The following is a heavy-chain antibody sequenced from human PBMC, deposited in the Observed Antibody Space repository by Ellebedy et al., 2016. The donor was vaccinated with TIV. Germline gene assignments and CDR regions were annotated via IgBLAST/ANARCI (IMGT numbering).Heavy chain of an antibody. CDR1: GFTFSSYS. Sequence: GESLKISCAASGFTFSSYSMNWVRQAPGKGLEWVSCISSSGTYRYYADSLKGRFTISRDSAKNSLYLQMNSLRAEDTAVYYCARGSGDLPFDYWGQGTLVTVSS. J-gene: IGHJ4*02. CDR2: ISSSGTYR. V-gene: IGHV3-21*01. CDR3: ARGSGDLPFDY. D-gene: IGHD4-17*01.